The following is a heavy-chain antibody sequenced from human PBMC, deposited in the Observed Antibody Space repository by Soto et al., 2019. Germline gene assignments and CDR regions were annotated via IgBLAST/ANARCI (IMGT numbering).Heavy chain of an antibody. CDR3: ARPPHGMDV. J-gene: IGHJ6*02. CDR1: EFTLSSFW. CDR2: IKQDGSEQ. V-gene: IGHV3-7*03. Sequence: PGGSLRLSCVASEFTLSSFWMTWVRHLPGKGLEWVASIKQDGSEQYYLDSVKGRFIISRDNAKNTLYLQMNSLRVEDTAVYFCARPPHGMDVWGQGTTVTVSS.